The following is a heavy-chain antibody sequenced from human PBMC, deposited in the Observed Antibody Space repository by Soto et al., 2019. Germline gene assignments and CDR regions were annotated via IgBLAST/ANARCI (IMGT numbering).Heavy chain of an antibody. CDR2: IKSKTDGGTT. CDR1: GFTFSNAW. V-gene: IGHV3-15*01. J-gene: IGHJ3*02. Sequence: GESLKISCAASGFTFSNAWMSWVRQAPGKGLEWVGHIKSKTDGGTTDYAAPVKGRFTISRDDSKNTLYLQMNSLKTEDTAVYYCTTVPGRRGAFDIWGQGTMVTVSS. CDR3: TTVPGRRGAFDI.